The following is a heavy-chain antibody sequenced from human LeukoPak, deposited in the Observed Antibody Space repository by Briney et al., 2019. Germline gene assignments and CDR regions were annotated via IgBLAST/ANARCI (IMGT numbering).Heavy chain of an antibody. CDR2: IYPGDSDT. Sequence: KPGESLTISCMGSGYTFTSYWIGWVRQMPGKGLEWMGIIYPGDSDTIYSPSFQGQVTISADKSISTAYLQWSSLRDYDTAWYYCARTSSGWYGQKAFCNWEQGTMVNVSS. V-gene: IGHV5-51*03. CDR3: ARTSSGWYGQKAFCN. D-gene: IGHD6-19*01. CDR1: GYTFTSYW. J-gene: IGHJ3*02.